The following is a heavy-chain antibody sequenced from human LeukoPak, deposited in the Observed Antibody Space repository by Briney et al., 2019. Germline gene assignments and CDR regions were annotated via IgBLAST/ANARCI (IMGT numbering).Heavy chain of an antibody. CDR3: ARSSSGFDY. J-gene: IGHJ4*02. CDR2: INHSGST. D-gene: IGHD3-22*01. CDR1: GFTFSTSA. Sequence: GSLRLSCAASGFTFSTSAMSWIRQPPGKGLEWIGEINHSGSTNYNPSLKSRVTISVDTSKNQFSLKLSSVIAADTAVYYCARSSSGFDYWGQGTLVTVSS. V-gene: IGHV4-34*01.